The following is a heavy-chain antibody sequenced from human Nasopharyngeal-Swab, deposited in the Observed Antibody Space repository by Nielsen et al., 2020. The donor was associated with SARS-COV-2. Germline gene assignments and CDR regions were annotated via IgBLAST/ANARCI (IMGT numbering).Heavy chain of an antibody. D-gene: IGHD1-26*01. V-gene: IGHV3-9*01. J-gene: IGHJ4*02. CDR2: ISWNSGSI. CDR1: GFTFDDYA. CDR3: AREAQWELLGGFDY. Sequence: SLKISCAASGFTFDDYAMHWVRQAPGKGLEWVSGISWNSGSIVYADSVKGRFSISRDNAKNSLYLQMNSLRAEDTALYYCAREAQWELLGGFDYWGQGTLVTVSS.